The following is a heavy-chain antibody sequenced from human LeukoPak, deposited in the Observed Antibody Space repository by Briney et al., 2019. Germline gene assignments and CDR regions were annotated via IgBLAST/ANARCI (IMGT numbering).Heavy chain of an antibody. J-gene: IGHJ5*02. V-gene: IGHV4-34*01. Sequence: SETLSLTCAVYGGSFSGYYWSWIRQPPGKGLEWIGEINHSGSTNYNPSLKSRVTISVDTSKNQFSLKLSSVTAADTAVYYCATPGIAAAGSWFDPWGQGTLVTVSS. CDR1: GGSFSGYY. CDR3: ATPGIAAAGSWFDP. CDR2: INHSGST. D-gene: IGHD6-13*01.